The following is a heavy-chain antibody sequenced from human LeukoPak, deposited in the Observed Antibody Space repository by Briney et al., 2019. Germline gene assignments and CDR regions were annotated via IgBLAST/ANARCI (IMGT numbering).Heavy chain of an antibody. CDR3: ARNPPSYYYDSSGYYWPDY. Sequence: SVKVSCEASGGTFSSYAMSWVRQAPGQGLEWMGRIIPIFGTANYAQKFQGRVTITADKSTSTAYMELSSLRSEDTAVYYCARNPPSYYYDSSGYYWPDYWGQGILVTVSS. CDR2: IIPIFGTA. CDR1: GGTFSSYA. J-gene: IGHJ4*02. D-gene: IGHD3-22*01. V-gene: IGHV1-69*06.